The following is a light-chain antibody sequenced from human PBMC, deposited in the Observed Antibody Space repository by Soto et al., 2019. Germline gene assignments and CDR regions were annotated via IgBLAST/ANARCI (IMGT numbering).Light chain of an antibody. CDR3: QKFNTAPLT. V-gene: IGKV1-27*01. J-gene: IGKJ5*01. CDR1: QDISVY. CDR2: SAS. Sequence: DIQMTQSPSSLSASVGDRVTITCRASQDISVYLAWYQQKPGKVPKLLIYSASTLQSGVPSRFSGGGSGIDFTLTISSLQPEDVATYFCQKFNTAPLTFGQGTRLEIK.